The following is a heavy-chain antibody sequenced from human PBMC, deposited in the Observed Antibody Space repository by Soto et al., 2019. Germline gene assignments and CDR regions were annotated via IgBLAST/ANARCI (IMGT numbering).Heavy chain of an antibody. V-gene: IGHV6-1*01. CDR3: ARDRPKGLWFGESTYYFDY. J-gene: IGHJ4*02. Sequence: PSQTLSLTCAISGDSVSSNSAAWNWIRQSPSRGLEWLGRTYYRSKWYNDYAVSVKSRITINPDTSKNQFSLQLNSVTPEDTAVYYCARDRPKGLWFGESTYYFDYWGQGTLVTVSS. CDR2: TYYRSKWYN. D-gene: IGHD3-10*01. CDR1: GDSVSSNSAA.